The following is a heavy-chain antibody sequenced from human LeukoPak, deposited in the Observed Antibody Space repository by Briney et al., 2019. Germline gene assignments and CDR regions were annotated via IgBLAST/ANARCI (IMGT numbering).Heavy chain of an antibody. CDR1: GGSISSYY. CDR3: ARAHDSSWYEAAFDI. J-gene: IGHJ3*02. CDR2: IYTSGST. D-gene: IGHD6-13*01. Sequence: SETLSLTCTVSGGSISSYYWSWIRQPAGKGLEWIGRIYTSGSTNYNPSLKSRVTISVDTSKNQFSLKLSSVTAADTAVYYCARAHDSSWYEAAFDIWGQGTMVTVSS. V-gene: IGHV4-4*07.